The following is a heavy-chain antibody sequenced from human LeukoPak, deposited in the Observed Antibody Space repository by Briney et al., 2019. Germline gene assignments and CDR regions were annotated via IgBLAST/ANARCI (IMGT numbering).Heavy chain of an antibody. V-gene: IGHV3-33*08. CDR2: IWYDGSNK. CDR1: GFAFSGYW. J-gene: IGHJ6*02. Sequence: GGSLRRSCAASGFAFSGYWMHWVRQPPGKGLEGVAVIWYDGSNKYYADSVKGRFTISRDNSKNTLYLQMNSLRAEDTAVYYCARDYDSSGYYRYYYYYGMDVWGQGTTVTVSS. CDR3: ARDYDSSGYYRYYYYYGMDV. D-gene: IGHD3-22*01.